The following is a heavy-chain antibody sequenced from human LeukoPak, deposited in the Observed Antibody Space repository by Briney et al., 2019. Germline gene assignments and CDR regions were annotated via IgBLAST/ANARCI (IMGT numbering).Heavy chain of an antibody. CDR1: GFTFSSYS. CDR2: ISSSSYI. D-gene: IGHD2-15*01. V-gene: IGHV3-21*01. Sequence: GGSLRLSCAASGFTFSSYSMNWVRQAPGKGLEWVSSISSSSYIYYADSVKGRFTISRDNAKNSLYLQMNSLRAEDTAVYYCARDALRGYCSGGSCYPDYWGQGTLVTVSS. CDR3: ARDALRGYCSGGSCYPDY. J-gene: IGHJ4*02.